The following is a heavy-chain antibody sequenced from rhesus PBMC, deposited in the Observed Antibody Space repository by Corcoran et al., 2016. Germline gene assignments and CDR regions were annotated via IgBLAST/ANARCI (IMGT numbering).Heavy chain of an antibody. D-gene: IGHD6-31*01. V-gene: IGHV4-80*01. CDR1: GAPFLSYW. J-gene: IGHJ4*01. CDR2: NNGISGTN. CDR3: ARSSAGTDY. Sequence: QVQLQESGPGLVKPSETLSLTCAVSGAPFLSYWGTWIRQPPGKGLEWIGENNGISGTNNYNPSLKSRVTISKDASKNQFSLQLNSVTAAETAVYYCARSSAGTDYWGRGVLVTVSS.